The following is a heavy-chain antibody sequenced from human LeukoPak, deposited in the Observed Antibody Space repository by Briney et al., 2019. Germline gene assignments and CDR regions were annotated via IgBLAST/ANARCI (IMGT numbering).Heavy chain of an antibody. J-gene: IGHJ3*02. CDR2: INGDGTST. V-gene: IGHV3-74*01. CDR3: ARTGSGGDLDI. Sequence: GGSLRLSCAASGFTFSNHLLHWVRQAPGKGLVWVSRINGDGTSTIYADSVKGRFTISRDNAKSTVYLQMNSLRAEDTAAYYCARTGSGGDLDIWGQGTMVTVSS. D-gene: IGHD2-15*01. CDR1: GFTFSNHL.